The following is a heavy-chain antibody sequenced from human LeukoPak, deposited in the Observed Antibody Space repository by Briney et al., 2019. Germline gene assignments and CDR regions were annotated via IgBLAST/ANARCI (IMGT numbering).Heavy chain of an antibody. V-gene: IGHV4-61*02. CDR2: IYNSGNT. J-gene: IGHJ4*02. CDR3: ARDRGANYGSVFDS. CDR1: GGSISSGTYY. Sequence: SETLSLTCTVAGGSISSGTYYWSWIRQPAGKGLEWIGRIYNSGNTDYNPSLKSRITISVDTSKNQSSLKLNSVTAADTAVYYCARDRGANYGSVFDSWGQGTLVTVSS. D-gene: IGHD1-26*01.